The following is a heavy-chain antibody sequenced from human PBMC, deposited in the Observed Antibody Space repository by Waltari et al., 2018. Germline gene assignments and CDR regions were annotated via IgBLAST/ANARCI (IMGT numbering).Heavy chain of an antibody. V-gene: IGHV3-74*01. CDR3: ARKGGTGYPYGPFYYDH. J-gene: IGHJ4*02. D-gene: IGHD3-9*01. CDR1: GFSFGAYW. Sequence: EVHLVESGGGLVPPGGSLRLSCAASGFSFGAYWMPWVRQVPGRGLEWVSRINVDGGYISYADSVRGRFTISRDNAESTVYLHLNNLRVDDTAVYFCARKGGTGYPYGPFYYDHWGQGTLVNVSS. CDR2: INVDGGYI.